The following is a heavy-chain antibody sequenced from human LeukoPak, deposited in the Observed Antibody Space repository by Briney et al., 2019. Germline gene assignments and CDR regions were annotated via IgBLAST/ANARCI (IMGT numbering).Heavy chain of an antibody. Sequence: PGGSLRLSCAASGFTFSSYSMNWVRQAPGKGLEWVSSISSSSSYIYYADLVKGRFTISRDNAKNSLYLQMNSLRAEDTAVYYCARETLDYYDSGYDAFDIWGQGTMVTVSS. CDR2: ISSSSSYI. J-gene: IGHJ3*02. V-gene: IGHV3-21*01. D-gene: IGHD3-22*01. CDR3: ARETLDYYDSGYDAFDI. CDR1: GFTFSSYS.